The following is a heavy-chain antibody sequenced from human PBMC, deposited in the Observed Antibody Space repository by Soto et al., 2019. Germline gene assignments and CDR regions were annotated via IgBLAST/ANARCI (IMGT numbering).Heavy chain of an antibody. CDR3: ARATCSSTSCYADFDY. CDR2: IIPILGIT. CDR1: GGTFSSYT. Sequence: SVXVSCKASGGTFSSYTISWVRQAPGQGLEWMGRIIPILGITNYAQEFQGRVTMTTNTSISTAYMELSSLRSEDTAVYYCARATCSSTSCYADFDYWGQGTLVTVSS. J-gene: IGHJ4*02. D-gene: IGHD2-2*01. V-gene: IGHV1-69*02.